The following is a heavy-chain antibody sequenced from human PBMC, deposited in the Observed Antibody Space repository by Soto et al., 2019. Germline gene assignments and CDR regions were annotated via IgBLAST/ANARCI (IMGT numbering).Heavy chain of an antibody. CDR2: IKQDGSEK. J-gene: IGHJ6*03. CDR1: GFTFNSYC. CDR3: ARRYYYYGSCTHNYYHPCSMDV. D-gene: IGHD3-10*01. V-gene: IGHV3-7*01. Sequence: GGSLRLSCAASGFTFNSYCMSWVRQAPGKGLERVANIKQDGSEKYYVDSVKGRFTISRDNAKNSLYLQMNSLRAEDTAVYYCARRYYYYGSCTHNYYHPCSMDVWRKGTTVTVCS.